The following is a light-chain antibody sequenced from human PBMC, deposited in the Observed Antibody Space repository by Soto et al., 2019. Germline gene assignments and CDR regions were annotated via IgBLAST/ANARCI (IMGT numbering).Light chain of an antibody. CDR3: QQRDYWPLT. Sequence: EIVLTQSPATLSLSPGERATLSCRASRTLSTFLAWYHQKPGQAPRLLIYETSKRATGIPGRFRGSGSGTDFTLTITRLEHEDFAVYYCQQRDYWPLTFGGGTKVEIK. J-gene: IGKJ4*01. CDR1: RTLSTF. CDR2: ETS. V-gene: IGKV3-11*01.